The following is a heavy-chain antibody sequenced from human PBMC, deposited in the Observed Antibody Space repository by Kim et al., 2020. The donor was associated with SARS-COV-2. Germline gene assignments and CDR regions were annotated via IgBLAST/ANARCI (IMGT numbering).Heavy chain of an antibody. V-gene: IGHV4-31*02. J-gene: IGHJ3*02. Sequence: PSLKSRVTISVGTSKNQFSLKLSSVTAADTAVYYCASTYGSGILRAFDIWGQGTMVTVSS. CDR3: ASTYGSGILRAFDI. D-gene: IGHD3-10*01.